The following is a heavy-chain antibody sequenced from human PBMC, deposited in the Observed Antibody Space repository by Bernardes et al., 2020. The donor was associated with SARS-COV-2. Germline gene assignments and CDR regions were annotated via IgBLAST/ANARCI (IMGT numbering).Heavy chain of an antibody. CDR1: GYTVSSEY. Sequence: GSLRLSCAASGYTVSSEYMSWVRQAPGKGLEWVSIIHSDGNTHYADSVKGRFTISRDNSENTVHLQMNSLRAEDTAVYYCAREQFPGYYGMDVWGQGTTVTVS. V-gene: IGHV3-66*01. CDR2: IHSDGNT. J-gene: IGHJ6*02. CDR3: AREQFPGYYGMDV. D-gene: IGHD7-27*01.